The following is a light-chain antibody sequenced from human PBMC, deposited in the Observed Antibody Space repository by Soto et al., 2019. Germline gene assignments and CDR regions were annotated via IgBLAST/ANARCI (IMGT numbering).Light chain of an antibody. V-gene: IGKV3-11*01. Sequence: EIVLRQSPATLSLSPGERATLSCRASQSVRSYLAWFQQKPGQAPRLLLYDASNRATGIPARFSGSGSGTDFTLTISSLEPEDFGVYYCQQRSNWPYTFGQGTKPEIK. CDR3: QQRSNWPYT. CDR2: DAS. J-gene: IGKJ2*01. CDR1: QSVRSY.